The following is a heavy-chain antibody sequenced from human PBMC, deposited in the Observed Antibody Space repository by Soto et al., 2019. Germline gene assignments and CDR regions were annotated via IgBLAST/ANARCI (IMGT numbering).Heavy chain of an antibody. Sequence: QVQLVQSGAEVKKPGASVKVSCKASGYTFTSYXXXWVRQATGQGLEWMGWMNPNSGNTGYAQKXXXXXXXXXXXXXXXXXXXXXXXXXXXXXXXXXXXXXXXXXDYWGQGTLVTVSS. V-gene: IGHV1-8*01. CDR2: MNPNSGNT. CDR3: XXXXXXXXDY. CDR1: GYTFTSYX. J-gene: IGHJ4*02.